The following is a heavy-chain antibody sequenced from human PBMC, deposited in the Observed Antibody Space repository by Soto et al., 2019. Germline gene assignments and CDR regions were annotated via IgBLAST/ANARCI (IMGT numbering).Heavy chain of an antibody. D-gene: IGHD3-10*01. CDR2: IYYSGST. J-gene: IGHJ4*02. CDR3: ASSVRGVSYYFDY. CDR1: GGSISSGDYY. V-gene: IGHV4-30-4*01. Sequence: QVQLQESGPGLVKPSQTLSLTCTVSGGSISSGDYYWSWIRQPPGKGLEWIGYIYYSGSTYYNPSLKSRVTISVDTSKNQFSRKLSSVTAAGTAVYYCASSVRGVSYYFDYWGQGTLVTVSS.